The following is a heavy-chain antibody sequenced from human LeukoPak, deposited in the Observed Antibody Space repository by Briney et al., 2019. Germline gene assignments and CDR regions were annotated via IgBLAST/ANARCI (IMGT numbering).Heavy chain of an antibody. CDR3: ARVGDYYDSSGYFDY. V-gene: IGHV3-20*04. D-gene: IGHD3-22*01. CDR2: INWNGGST. Sequence: GGSLRLSCAASGFTFSSYGMSWVRQAPGKGLEWVSGINWNGGSTGYADSVKGRFTISRDNVKNSLYLQMNSLRAEDTALYYCARVGDYYDSSGYFDYWGQGTLVTVSS. J-gene: IGHJ4*02. CDR1: GFTFSSYG.